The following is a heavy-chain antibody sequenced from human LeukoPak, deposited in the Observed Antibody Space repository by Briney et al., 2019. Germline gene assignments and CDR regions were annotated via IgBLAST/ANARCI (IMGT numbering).Heavy chain of an antibody. CDR2: INPSGGSI. D-gene: IGHD3-22*01. CDR1: GDTFSSYY. V-gene: IGHV1-46*01. Sequence: ASVKVSCKASGDTFSSYYMHWVRQAPGQGLEWMGIINPSGGSITYAQMFQGRVTMTGDMSTSTVYMELSSLRSEGTAVYYCARDKVYDSSGYAVSFDIWGQGTMVTVSS. CDR3: ARDKVYDSSGYAVSFDI. J-gene: IGHJ3*02.